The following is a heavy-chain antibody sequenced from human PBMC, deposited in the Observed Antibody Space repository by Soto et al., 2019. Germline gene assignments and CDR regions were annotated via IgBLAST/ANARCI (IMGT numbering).Heavy chain of an antibody. J-gene: IGHJ4*02. Sequence: EVQLLESGGGLVQPGGSLRLSCAASGFTFSNYLMHWVRQAPGKGLEWVAGISGSGGSTHYADSVNGQFTISRDNSQNTLFLQMNSLRAEDTAVYYCAKDSASRLTDYWGQGTLVTVSS. V-gene: IGHV3-23*01. CDR2: ISGSGGST. CDR3: AKDSASRLTDY. D-gene: IGHD6-25*01. CDR1: GFTFSNYL.